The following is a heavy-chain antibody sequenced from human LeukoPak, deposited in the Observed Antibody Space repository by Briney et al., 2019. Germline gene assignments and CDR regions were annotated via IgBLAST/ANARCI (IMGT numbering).Heavy chain of an antibody. CDR2: ISGSGGST. CDR3: AKDDLTGTTWRFDF. Sequence: GGSLRLPCAASGFTFSSSAMNWVRQAPGKGLEWVSLISGSGGSTYYADSVKGRFTISRDNSKNALYLQMNSLRAEATAVYYCAKDDLTGTTWRFDFWGRGPLVTVSS. J-gene: IGHJ4*02. D-gene: IGHD1-20*01. CDR1: GFTFSSSA. V-gene: IGHV3-23*01.